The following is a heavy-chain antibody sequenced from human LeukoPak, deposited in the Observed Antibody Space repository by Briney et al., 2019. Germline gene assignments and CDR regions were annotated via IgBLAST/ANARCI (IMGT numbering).Heavy chain of an antibody. CDR3: ARDLTIFPYNWFDP. CDR1: GDSMSSGSSY. Sequence: PSQTLSLTCTVSGDSMSSGSSYRSWIRQPARKGLEWIGRIYTSGSTIYNPSLKSRVTISVDTSKNQFSLNLSSVTVADTAVYYCARDLTIFPYNWFDPWGQGTLVTVSS. D-gene: IGHD3-3*01. CDR2: IYTSGST. V-gene: IGHV4-61*02. J-gene: IGHJ5*02.